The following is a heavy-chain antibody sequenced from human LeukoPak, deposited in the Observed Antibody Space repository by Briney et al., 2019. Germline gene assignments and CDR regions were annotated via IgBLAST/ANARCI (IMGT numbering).Heavy chain of an antibody. V-gene: IGHV4-34*01. CDR3: ASSVGATSFDY. D-gene: IGHD1-26*01. Sequence: SETLSLTCAVYGGSFSGYYWSWIRQPPGKGLEWIGEINHSGSTNYNPSLKSRVTISVGTSKNQFSLKLSSVTAADTAVYYCASSVGATSFDYWGQGTLVTVSS. J-gene: IGHJ4*02. CDR2: INHSGST. CDR1: GGSFSGYY.